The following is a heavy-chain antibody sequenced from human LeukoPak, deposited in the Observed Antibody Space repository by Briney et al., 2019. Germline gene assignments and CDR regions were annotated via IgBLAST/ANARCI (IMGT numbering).Heavy chain of an antibody. CDR1: GGSISSNNW. Sequence: SGTLSLTCAVSGGSISSNNWWSWVRQPPGKGLEWIGEVDHSGSTNYDPSLKSRVTISVDKSKNQFSLNLSSVTAADTAVYYCARDQRSPFDYWGQGTLVTVSS. V-gene: IGHV4-4*02. D-gene: IGHD1-1*01. CDR3: ARDQRSPFDY. J-gene: IGHJ4*02. CDR2: VDHSGST.